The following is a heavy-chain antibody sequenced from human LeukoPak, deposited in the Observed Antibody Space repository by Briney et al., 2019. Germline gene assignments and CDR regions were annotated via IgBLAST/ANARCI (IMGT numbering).Heavy chain of an antibody. Sequence: GGSLRLSCAASAFIFSSYGMHWVRQAPGKGLEWVAFIRFDGSDEYYADSMKGRFTISRDNAKTSVYLQMNSLRAEDTAVYYCARGRFNYDSTGYSSFYYWGQGTLVTVSS. CDR1: AFIFSSYG. V-gene: IGHV3-30*02. D-gene: IGHD3-22*01. J-gene: IGHJ4*02. CDR2: IRFDGSDE. CDR3: ARGRFNYDSTGYSSFYY.